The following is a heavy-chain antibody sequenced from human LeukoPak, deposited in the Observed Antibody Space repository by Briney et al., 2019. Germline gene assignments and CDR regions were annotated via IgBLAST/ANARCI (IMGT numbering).Heavy chain of an antibody. V-gene: IGHV4-59*01. CDR1: GGSISSYY. CDR3: ARELDDSSGSDAFDI. J-gene: IGHJ3*02. Sequence: PSETLSLTCTVSGGSISSYYWSWIRQPPGKGLEWIGYIYYSGSTNYNPSLKSRVTISVDTSKNQFSLKLSSVTAADTAVYYCARELDDSSGSDAFDIWGQGTRVTVSS. CDR2: IYYSGST. D-gene: IGHD3-22*01.